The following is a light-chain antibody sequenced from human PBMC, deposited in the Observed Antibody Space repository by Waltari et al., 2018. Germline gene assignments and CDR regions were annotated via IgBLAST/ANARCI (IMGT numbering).Light chain of an antibody. V-gene: IGLV1-44*01. CDR3: AAWDDSLHGPV. CDR2: SNT. CDR1: SSNIGTNT. Sequence: QSVLTQPPSASATPGQRVTISCSGSSSNIGTNTVNWYQQLPGTAPKLLIYSNTQRPSGVPDRFSGSKSGTSASLAIRGLQSEDETDYYCAAWDDSLHGPVFGGGTKVTVL. J-gene: IGLJ2*01.